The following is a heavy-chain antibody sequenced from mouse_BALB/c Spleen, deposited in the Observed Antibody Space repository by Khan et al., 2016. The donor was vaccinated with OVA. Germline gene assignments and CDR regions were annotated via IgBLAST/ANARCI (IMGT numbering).Heavy chain of an antibody. J-gene: IGHJ3*01. V-gene: IGHV5-6-5*01. Sequence: EVELVESGGGLVKPGGSLKLSCAASGFTFSNYAMSWVRQSPEKRLECVASISSGDSTYYPDSVKGRFTISRDNARNILYLQMSSLRSEATAMYYCARDYWFAYWGQGTLVTVSA. CDR3: ARDYWFAY. CDR2: ISSGDST. CDR1: GFTFSNYA.